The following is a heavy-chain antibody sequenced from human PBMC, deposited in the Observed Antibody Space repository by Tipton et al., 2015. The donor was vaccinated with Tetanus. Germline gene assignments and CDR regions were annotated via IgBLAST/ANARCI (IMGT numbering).Heavy chain of an antibody. Sequence: LSLTCAASGFTFSSYGMHWVRQAPGKGLEWVAVIWYDGSNKYYADSVKGRFTISRDNSKNTLYLQMNSLRAEDTAVYYCARDLSAGVIDYWGQGTLVTVSS. V-gene: IGHV3-33*01. D-gene: IGHD3-10*01. J-gene: IGHJ4*02. CDR3: ARDLSAGVIDY. CDR1: GFTFSSYG. CDR2: IWYDGSNK.